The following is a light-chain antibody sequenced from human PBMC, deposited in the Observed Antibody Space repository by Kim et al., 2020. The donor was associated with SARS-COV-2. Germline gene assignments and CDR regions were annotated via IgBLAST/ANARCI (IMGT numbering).Light chain of an antibody. J-gene: IGKJ4*01. V-gene: IGKV1-16*02. Sequence: SSVGGRVTFTGRASQAINNHLAWFQQKSGKAPKCLIYDASTLQSGVPSKFSGSGFGTEFTLTISSLQPEDFATYYCQQYSTFPLTFGGGTKVDIK. CDR3: QQYSTFPLT. CDR2: DAS. CDR1: QAINNH.